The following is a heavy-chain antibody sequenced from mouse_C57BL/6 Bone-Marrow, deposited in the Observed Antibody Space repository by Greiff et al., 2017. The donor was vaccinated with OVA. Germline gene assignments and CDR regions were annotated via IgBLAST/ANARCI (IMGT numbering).Heavy chain of an antibody. CDR3: ARASSYVWYFDV. CDR1: GFTFSSYA. V-gene: IGHV5-4*03. J-gene: IGHJ1*03. Sequence: EVKLQESGGGLVKPGGSLKLSCAASGFTFSSYAMSWVRQTPEKRLEWVATISDGGSYTYYPDNVKGRFTISRDNAKNNLYLQMSHLKSEDTAMYYCARASSYVWYFDVWGTGTTVTVSS. CDR2: ISDGGSYT. D-gene: IGHD1-1*01.